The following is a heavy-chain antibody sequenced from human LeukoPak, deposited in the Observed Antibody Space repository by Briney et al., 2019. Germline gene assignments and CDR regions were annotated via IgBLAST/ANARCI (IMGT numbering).Heavy chain of an antibody. Sequence: SETLSLTCTVSGGSISGYYWSWIRQPPGKGLEWIGYIYYSGSTNYNPSLKSRVTISVDTSKNQFSLKLSSVTAADTAVYYCARGAQNYYDSSGYWDYWGQGTLVTVSS. D-gene: IGHD3-22*01. CDR1: GGSISGYY. CDR2: IYYSGST. CDR3: ARGAQNYYDSSGYWDY. J-gene: IGHJ4*02. V-gene: IGHV4-59*01.